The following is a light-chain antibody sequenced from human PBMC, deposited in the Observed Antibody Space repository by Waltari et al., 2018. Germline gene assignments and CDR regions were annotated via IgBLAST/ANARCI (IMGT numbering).Light chain of an antibody. CDR3: QHYGASPFS. J-gene: IGKJ3*01. CDR1: QSVGSKY. V-gene: IGKV3-20*01. Sequence: IVLTQYPGTLSLSPGERGTLSCRASQSVGSKYLAWYQHKPGQAPRLLIHGTSVRATGNPDSFSDDASDTDFTLTISRLEHEDLAVYYCQHYGASPFSFGPATKVEIQ. CDR2: GTS.